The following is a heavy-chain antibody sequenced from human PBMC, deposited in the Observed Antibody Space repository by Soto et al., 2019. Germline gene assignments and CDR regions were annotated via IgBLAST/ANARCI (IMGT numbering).Heavy chain of an antibody. CDR3: AQVPRYTVTPPDDY. D-gene: IGHD4-17*01. CDR2: ISYDGTNE. CDR1: GFTFGSYG. Sequence: GGSLRLSCVASGFTFGSYGMHWVRQAPGKGLEWVAVISYDGTNEYYTDSVKGRFTISRDNSKNTLFLQMNSLRAEDTAVYYCAQVPRYTVTPPDDYWGQGTLVTVSS. V-gene: IGHV3-30*18. J-gene: IGHJ4*02.